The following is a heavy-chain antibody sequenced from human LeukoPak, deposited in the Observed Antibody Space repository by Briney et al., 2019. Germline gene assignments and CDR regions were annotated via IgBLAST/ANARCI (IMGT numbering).Heavy chain of an antibody. J-gene: IGHJ4*02. D-gene: IGHD3/OR15-3a*01. V-gene: IGHV3-23*01. Sequence: PGGSLRLSCAASGFTFSGYAMSWVRQTPGKGLEWVSTISGSGGGTYYADTVKGRFTISRDNSKNTLYLQMNSLRAEDTGVYYCAKGFRTGYYPSWDWGQGTLVTVSS. CDR3: AKGFRTGYYPSWD. CDR2: ISGSGGGT. CDR1: GFTFSGYA.